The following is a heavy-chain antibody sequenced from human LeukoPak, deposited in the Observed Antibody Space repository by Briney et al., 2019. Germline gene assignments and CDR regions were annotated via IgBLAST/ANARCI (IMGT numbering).Heavy chain of an antibody. D-gene: IGHD1-1*01. Sequence: ASVKVSCNVSGNTFTSHYMHWVRQAPGQGLEWMGIIKPTDGRTTYAQKFQGRLTMTRDTSTNTVYMELSSLRFEDTAVYYCVSYKNDRKGLDPWGKGTLVTVSS. J-gene: IGHJ5*02. CDR1: GNTFTSHY. V-gene: IGHV1-46*01. CDR2: IKPTDGRT. CDR3: VSYKNDRKGLDP.